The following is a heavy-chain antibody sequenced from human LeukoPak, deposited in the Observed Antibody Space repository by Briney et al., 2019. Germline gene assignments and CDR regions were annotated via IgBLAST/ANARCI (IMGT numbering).Heavy chain of an antibody. D-gene: IGHD3-10*01. Sequence: SQTLSLTCTGSGVSISSGGYYWSWIRQHPGKGLEWIGYIYYSGSTYYNPSLKSRVTISVDTSKNQFSLKLSSVTAADTAVYYCARGAGYYGSGSYLSYYGMDVWGQGTTVTVSS. V-gene: IGHV4-31*03. CDR1: GVSISSGGYY. CDR3: ARGAGYYGSGSYLSYYGMDV. J-gene: IGHJ6*02. CDR2: IYYSGST.